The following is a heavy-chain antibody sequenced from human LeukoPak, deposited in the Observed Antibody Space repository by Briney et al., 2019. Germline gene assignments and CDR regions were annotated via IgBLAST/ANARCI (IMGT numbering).Heavy chain of an antibody. CDR1: GFSFSIYF. Sequence: GSLRLSCAASGFSFSIYFMSWVRQAPGKGLEWVSTIGNTETYYADSVKGRFTISRDNRQNTVYLQMTSLRAEDTAVYYCAKGNSGWSGWFDPWGQGTLVTVSS. V-gene: IGHV3-23*01. CDR3: AKGNSGWSGWFDP. CDR2: IGNTET. D-gene: IGHD6-19*01. J-gene: IGHJ5*02.